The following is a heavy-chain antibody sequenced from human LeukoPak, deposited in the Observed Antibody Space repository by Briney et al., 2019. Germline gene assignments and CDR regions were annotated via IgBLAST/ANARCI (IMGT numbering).Heavy chain of an antibody. CDR3: ARVRCSGGSCPYYYYYYYMDV. V-gene: IGHV4-39*07. J-gene: IGHJ6*03. Sequence: SETLSLTCTVSDDSITMYYWAWIRQPPGKGLEWIGSIHYSGSTYYNPSLQSRVTISIDTSKNQFSLKLRFVTAADTAVYYCARVRCSGGSCPYYYYYYYMDVWGKGTTVTVSS. D-gene: IGHD2-15*01. CDR1: DDSITMYY. CDR2: IHYSGST.